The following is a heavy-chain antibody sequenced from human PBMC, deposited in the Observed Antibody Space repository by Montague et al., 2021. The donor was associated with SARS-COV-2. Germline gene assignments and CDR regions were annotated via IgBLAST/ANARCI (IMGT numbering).Heavy chain of an antibody. CDR3: ARGGGYYNYGLDV. J-gene: IGHJ6*02. V-gene: IGHV4-59*01. CDR2: LYYSGST. D-gene: IGHD3-22*01. CDR1: GDSISNYY. Sequence: SETLSLTCTVSGDSISNYYWSWIRQPPGRGLEWIGYLYYSGSTDYSPSLKSRVTISLDTTKNQFSLKLTSVTAADTAVYYCARGGGYYNYGLDVWGPGTTVTVSS.